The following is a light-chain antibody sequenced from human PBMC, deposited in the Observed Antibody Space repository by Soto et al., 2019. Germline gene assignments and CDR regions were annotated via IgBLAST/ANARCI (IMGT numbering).Light chain of an antibody. J-gene: IGLJ7*01. CDR1: SSNIGSNT. CDR2: SNN. V-gene: IGLV1-44*01. Sequence: QLVLTQPPSASGTPGQRVTISCSGSSSNIGSNTVNWYQQLAGTAPKLLIYSNNQRPSGVPDRFSGSKSGTSASLAISGLQSEDEADYYCAAWDDSLNGAVFGGGTQLTVL. CDR3: AAWDDSLNGAV.